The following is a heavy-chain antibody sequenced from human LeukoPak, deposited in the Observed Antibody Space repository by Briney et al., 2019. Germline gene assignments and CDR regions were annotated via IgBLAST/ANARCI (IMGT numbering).Heavy chain of an antibody. J-gene: IGHJ4*02. D-gene: IGHD5-12*01. V-gene: IGHV4-59*01. CDR1: GGSISSYY. CDR3: ARDRHSGLFDY. Sequence: SETLSLTCTVSGGSISSYYWSWIRQPPGKGLEWIGYIYYSGSTNYSPSLKSRVTISVDTSKNQFSLKLSSVTAADTAVYYCARDRHSGLFDYWGQGTLVTVSS. CDR2: IYYSGST.